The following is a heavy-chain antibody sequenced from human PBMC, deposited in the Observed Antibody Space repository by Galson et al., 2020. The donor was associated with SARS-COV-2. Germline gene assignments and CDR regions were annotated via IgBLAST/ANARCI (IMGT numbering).Heavy chain of an antibody. CDR1: GGTFSSYA. V-gene: IGHV1-69*13. D-gene: IGHD2-21*02. J-gene: IGHJ3*02. Sequence: SVTVPCKASGGTFSSYALSWVRQAPGQGLEWMGGIIPTFGTENYAQKFQDRVMITADDSTSTAYMELSSLRSEDKAVYYCAGVPHIVVVAGGPTGDSGGQGTMVTASA. CDR3: AGVPHIVVVAGGPTGDS. CDR2: IIPTFGTE.